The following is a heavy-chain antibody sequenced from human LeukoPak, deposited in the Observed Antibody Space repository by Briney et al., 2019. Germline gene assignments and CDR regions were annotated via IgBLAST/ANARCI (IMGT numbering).Heavy chain of an antibody. Sequence: ASVKASCKVSGYTLTELSMHWVRQAPGKGLEWMGGFDPEDGETIYAQKFQGRVTMTRDTSTSTVYMELSSLRSEDTAVYYCARAYSSGYYYLGYWGQGTLVTVSS. D-gene: IGHD3-22*01. CDR1: GYTLTELS. V-gene: IGHV1-24*01. CDR3: ARAYSSGYYYLGY. J-gene: IGHJ4*02. CDR2: FDPEDGET.